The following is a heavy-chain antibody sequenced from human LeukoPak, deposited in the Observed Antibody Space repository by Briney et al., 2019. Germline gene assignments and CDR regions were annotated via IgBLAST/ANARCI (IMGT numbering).Heavy chain of an antibody. CDR1: GYTFTGYY. CDR2: INPSSGGT. D-gene: IGHD5-12*01. J-gene: IGHJ6*02. V-gene: IGHV1-2*02. Sequence: ASVKVSCKASGYTFTGYYMHWVRQAPGQGLEWMGWINPSSGGTNYAQKFQGRVTMTRDTSISTAYMELSRLRSDDTAVYYCARVSVAYYYGMDVWGQGTTVTVSS. CDR3: ARVSVAYYYGMDV.